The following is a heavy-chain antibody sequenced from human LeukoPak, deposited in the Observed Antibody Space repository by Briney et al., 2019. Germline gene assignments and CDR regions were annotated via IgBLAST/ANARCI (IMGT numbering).Heavy chain of an antibody. CDR3: AREIAHSGSYFNY. V-gene: IGHV4-30-2*01. CDR1: GGSISSGGYS. CDR2: IYHSGST. D-gene: IGHD1-26*01. Sequence: PSQTLSLTCAVSGGSISSGGYSWSWIRQPPGQGLEWIGYIYHSGSTYYNPSPKSRVTISVDRSKNQFSLKLSSVTAADTAVYYCAREIAHSGSYFNYWGQGTLVTVSS. J-gene: IGHJ4*02.